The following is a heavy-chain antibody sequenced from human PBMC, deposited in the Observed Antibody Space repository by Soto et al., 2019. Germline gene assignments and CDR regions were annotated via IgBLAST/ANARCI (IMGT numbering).Heavy chain of an antibody. CDR3: ARERRIAARPYYYYYGMHV. D-gene: IGHD6-6*01. CDR2: ISYDGSNK. Sequence: GGSLRLSCAASGFTFSSYAMHWVRQAQGKGLEWVAVISYDGSNKYYADSLKGRFTISRANSKNTLYQQMNSLRAEDTAVYYCARERRIAARPYYYYYGMHVWGQGTPVTVSS. J-gene: IGHJ6*02. CDR1: GFTFSSYA. V-gene: IGHV3-30-3*01.